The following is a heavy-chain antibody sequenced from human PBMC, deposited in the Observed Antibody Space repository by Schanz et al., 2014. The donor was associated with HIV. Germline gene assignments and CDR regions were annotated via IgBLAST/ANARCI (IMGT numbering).Heavy chain of an antibody. CDR2: MRGSYDST. D-gene: IGHD3-3*01. V-gene: IGHV3-23*01. CDR3: AREITIFGVARYGMDV. J-gene: IGHJ6*02. Sequence: EVKLSESGGGLVQPGGSLRLSCVASGFTFSTYAMSWVRQAPGKGLEWVSGMRGSYDSTFYADSVKGRFTISRDNAKNSLYLQMNSLRAEDTAVYYCAREITIFGVARYGMDVWGQGTTVTVSS. CDR1: GFTFSTYA.